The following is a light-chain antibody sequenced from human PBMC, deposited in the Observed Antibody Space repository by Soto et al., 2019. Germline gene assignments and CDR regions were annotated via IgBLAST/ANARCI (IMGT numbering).Light chain of an antibody. V-gene: IGLV2-14*01. J-gene: IGLJ1*01. CDR3: ISYRGSDTSYV. CDR1: SSDIGSYNY. CDR2: EVR. Sequence: QSVLTQPASGSGTPGQSITISCTGTSSDIGSYNYVAWYQQFPGKTPKLIIYEVRNRPSGVSFRFSGSKSGTTASLTISGLXAEDEADYYCISYRGSDTSYVFGTGTKVTVL.